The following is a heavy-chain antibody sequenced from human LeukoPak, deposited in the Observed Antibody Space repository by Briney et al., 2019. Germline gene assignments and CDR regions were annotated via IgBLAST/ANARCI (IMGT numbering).Heavy chain of an antibody. D-gene: IGHD2-2*01. J-gene: IGHJ4*02. CDR2: MNPNSGNT. Sequence: ASVKVSCKASGYTFTSYDINWVRQATGQGLEWMGWMNPNSGNTGYAQKFQGGVTITRNTSISTAYMELSSLRSEDTAVYYCARGRGYCSSTSCSRDDYWGQGTLVTVSS. V-gene: IGHV1-8*03. CDR1: GYTFTSYD. CDR3: ARGRGYCSSTSCSRDDY.